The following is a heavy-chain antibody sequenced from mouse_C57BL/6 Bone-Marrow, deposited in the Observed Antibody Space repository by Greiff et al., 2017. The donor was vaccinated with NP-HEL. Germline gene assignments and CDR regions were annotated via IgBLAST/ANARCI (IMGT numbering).Heavy chain of an antibody. V-gene: IGHV1-59*01. J-gene: IGHJ2*01. CDR1: GYTFTSYW. CDR3: ASHNWVDY. CDR2: IDPSDSYT. Sequence: VQLQQPGAELVRPGTSVKLSCKASGYTFTSYWMHWVKQRPGQGLEWIGVIDPSDSYTNYNQKFKGKATLTVDTSSSTAYMQLSSLTSEDSAVYYCASHNWVDYWGQGTTLTVSS. D-gene: IGHD4-1*01.